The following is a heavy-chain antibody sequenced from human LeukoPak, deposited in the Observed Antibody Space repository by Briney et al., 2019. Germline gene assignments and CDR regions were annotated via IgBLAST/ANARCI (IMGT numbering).Heavy chain of an antibody. CDR2: ISGGGDGT. Sequence: GGSLRLSCAASGFIFNTYGMNWVRQAPGKGLEWVSSISGGGDGTYYADSVKGRFTIPRDNSKNTLFLQMNSLRAEDTAVYYCAKVRKRADSSGWFDCFDPWGQGTLVTVSS. V-gene: IGHV3-23*01. CDR3: AKVRKRADSSGWFDCFDP. J-gene: IGHJ5*02. CDR1: GFIFNTYG. D-gene: IGHD6-19*01.